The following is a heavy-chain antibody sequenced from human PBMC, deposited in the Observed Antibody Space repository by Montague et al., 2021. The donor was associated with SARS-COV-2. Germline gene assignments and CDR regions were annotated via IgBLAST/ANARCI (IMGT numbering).Heavy chain of an antibody. V-gene: IGHV4-34*01. CDR1: GGSFSGYY. J-gene: IGHJ6*02. D-gene: IGHD2-2*01. CDR3: TREGYQVLWSDYYYGMDV. Sequence: SETLSLTCAVYGGSFSGYYWSWIRQPPGKGLEWMGEINHSGSTNYNPSLKSRVTISVDTSKNQFSLKLSSVTAADTAVYYCTREGYQVLWSDYYYGMDVWGQGTTVTASS. CDR2: INHSGST.